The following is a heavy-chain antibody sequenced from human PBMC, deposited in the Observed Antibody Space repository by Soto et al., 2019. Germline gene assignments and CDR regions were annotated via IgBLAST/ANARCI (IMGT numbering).Heavy chain of an antibody. CDR1: GFTFSSYG. D-gene: IGHD6-6*01. CDR3: ARDLFEYSPPGDGMDV. V-gene: IGHV3-33*01. CDR2: IWYDGSNK. J-gene: IGHJ6*02. Sequence: GGSLRLSCAASGFTFSSYGMHWVRQAPGKGLEWVAVIWYDGSNKYYADSVKGRFTISRDNSKNTLYLQINSLRAEDTAVYYCARDLFEYSPPGDGMDVWGQGTTVTVSS.